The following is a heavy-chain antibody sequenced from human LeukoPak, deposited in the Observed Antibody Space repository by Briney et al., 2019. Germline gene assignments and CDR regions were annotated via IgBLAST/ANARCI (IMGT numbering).Heavy chain of an antibody. CDR2: IYHTGGA. Sequence: SETLSLTCAVSGGSISSDGYSWIWIRQPPGKGLECLGYIYHTGGAYYNPSLKSRVSISVDKSKNEFSLKLTSVTAADTAVYYCARGDYRSFVPWFDPWGQGALVTVSS. CDR3: ARGDYRSFVPWFDP. CDR1: GGSISSDGYS. D-gene: IGHD3-16*01. J-gene: IGHJ5*02. V-gene: IGHV4-30-2*01.